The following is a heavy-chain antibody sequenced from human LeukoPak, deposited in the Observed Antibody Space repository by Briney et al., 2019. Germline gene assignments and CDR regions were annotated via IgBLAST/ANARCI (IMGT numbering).Heavy chain of an antibody. V-gene: IGHV3-23*01. CDR2: ISGSGGST. J-gene: IGHJ4*02. CDR1: GFTFSSYA. D-gene: IGHD3-9*01. CDR3: AKDQRYDILTSAIDY. Sequence: GGSLRLSCAASGFTFSSYAMSWVRQAPGKGLEWVSDISGSGGSTYYADSVKGRFTISRDNSKNTLYLQMNSLRAEDTAVYYCAKDQRYDILTSAIDYWGQGTLVTVSS.